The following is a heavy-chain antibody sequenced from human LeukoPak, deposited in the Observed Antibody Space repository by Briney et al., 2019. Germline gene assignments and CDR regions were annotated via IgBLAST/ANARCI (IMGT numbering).Heavy chain of an antibody. Sequence: GGSLRLSCAASGLTFSDYYMSWIRQAPGQGLEWVSYITSSSSYTNYADSVKGRFTISRDNAKNSLYLQMNSLRAEDTAVYYCARGYYGSGRYYPFDYWGQGALVTVSS. CDR2: ITSSSSYT. CDR3: ARGYYGSGRYYPFDY. D-gene: IGHD3-10*01. J-gene: IGHJ4*02. CDR1: GLTFSDYY. V-gene: IGHV3-11*05.